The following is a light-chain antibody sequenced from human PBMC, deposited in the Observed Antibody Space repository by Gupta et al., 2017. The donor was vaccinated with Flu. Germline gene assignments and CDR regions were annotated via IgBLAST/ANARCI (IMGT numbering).Light chain of an antibody. J-gene: IGKJ1*01. Sequence: DIKMTQSPSSVSASVGDRVTITCRASQGISRWLAWYQQKPGKATRLLFKAASSLQSGVPSRCGGSVSVTVFILTSSSLQPDDVATYSCQQASYFPPTLGQGTKVEIK. V-gene: IGKV1D-12*01. CDR3: QQASYFPPT. CDR1: QGISRW. CDR2: AAS.